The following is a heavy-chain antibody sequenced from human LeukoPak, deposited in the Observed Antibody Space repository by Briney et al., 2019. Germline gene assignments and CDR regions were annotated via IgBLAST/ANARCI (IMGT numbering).Heavy chain of an antibody. CDR2: INHSGST. J-gene: IGHJ4*02. D-gene: IGHD2-2*01. V-gene: IGHV4-34*01. Sequence: PSETLSLTCAVYGGSFSGYYWSWIRQPPGKGLEWIGEINHSGSTNYNPSLKSRVTISVDTSKNQFSLKLSSVTAADTAVYYCARAPYCSSTSCQRFAFDYWGQGTLVTVSS. CDR1: GGSFSGYY. CDR3: ARAPYCSSTSCQRFAFDY.